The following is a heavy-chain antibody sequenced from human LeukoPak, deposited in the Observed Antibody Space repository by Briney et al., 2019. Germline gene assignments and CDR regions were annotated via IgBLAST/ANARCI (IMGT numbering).Heavy chain of an antibody. D-gene: IGHD5-18*01. CDR3: ARERSGDSYVGWYYYYYYMDV. Sequence: GRSLRLSCAASGFTFSSYGMHWVRQAPGKGLEWVAVISYDGSNKYYADSVKGRFTISRDNSKNTLYLQMNSLRAEDTAVYYCARERSGDSYVGWYYYYYYMDVWGKGTTVTVSS. J-gene: IGHJ6*03. V-gene: IGHV3-30*19. CDR2: ISYDGSNK. CDR1: GFTFSSYG.